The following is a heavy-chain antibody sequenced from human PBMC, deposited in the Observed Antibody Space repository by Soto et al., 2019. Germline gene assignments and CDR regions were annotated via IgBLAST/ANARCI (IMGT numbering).Heavy chain of an antibody. CDR1: GGSISSSSYY. V-gene: IGHV4-39*01. J-gene: IGHJ5*02. CDR2: IYYSGST. Sequence: SETLSLTCTVSGGSISSSSYYWGWIRQPPGKGLEWIGSIYYSGSTYYNPSLKSRVTISVDTSKNRFSLKLSSVTAADTAVYYCARSYYDYIWGSYRYSWYDPWGQGTLVTVSS. D-gene: IGHD3-16*02. CDR3: ARSYYDYIWGSYRYSWYDP.